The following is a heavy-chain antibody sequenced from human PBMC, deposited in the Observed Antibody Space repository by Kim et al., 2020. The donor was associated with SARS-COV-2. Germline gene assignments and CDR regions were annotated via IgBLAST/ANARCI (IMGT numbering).Heavy chain of an antibody. CDR1: GYTFTSYY. D-gene: IGHD3-22*01. J-gene: IGHJ4*02. V-gene: IGHV1-46*01. Sequence: ASVKVSCKASGYTFTSYYMHWVRQAPGQGLEWMGIINPSGGSTSYAQKFQGRVTMTRDTSTSTVYMELSSLRSEDTAVYYCARHKDKKQSGYYYDSSGYIYFDYWGQGTLVTVSS. CDR3: ARHKDKKQSGYYYDSSGYIYFDY. CDR2: INPSGGST.